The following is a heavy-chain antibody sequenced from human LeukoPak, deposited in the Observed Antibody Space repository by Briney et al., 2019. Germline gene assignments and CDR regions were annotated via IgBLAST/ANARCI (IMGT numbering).Heavy chain of an antibody. V-gene: IGHV1-18*01. J-gene: IGHJ3*02. Sequence: ASVKVSCKASGGTFSSYAISWVRQAPGQGLEWMGWISAYNGNTNYAQKLQGRVTMTTDTSTSTAYMELRSLRSDDTAVYYCAREYDSSGYYPLDAFDIWGQGTMVTVSS. CDR2: ISAYNGNT. CDR3: AREYDSSGYYPLDAFDI. CDR1: GGTFSSYA. D-gene: IGHD3-22*01.